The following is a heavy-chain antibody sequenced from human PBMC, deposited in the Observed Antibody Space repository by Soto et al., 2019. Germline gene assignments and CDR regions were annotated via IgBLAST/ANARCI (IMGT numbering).Heavy chain of an antibody. CDR3: ARILGVPAATYNWFDP. CDR2: IFSNDEK. V-gene: IGHV2-26*01. D-gene: IGHD2-2*01. Sequence: QVTLKESGPVLVKPTETLTLTCTVSGFSLSNARMGVSWIRQPPGKALEWLAHIFSNDEKSYSTSLKSRLTIAKDTSKCQVVLTMTNIDPVDTATYYCARILGVPAATYNWFDPWGQGTLVTVSS. J-gene: IGHJ5*02. CDR1: GFSLSNARMG.